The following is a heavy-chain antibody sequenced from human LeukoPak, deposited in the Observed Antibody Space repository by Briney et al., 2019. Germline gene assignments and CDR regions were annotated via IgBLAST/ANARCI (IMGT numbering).Heavy chain of an antibody. CDR2: ISGSSYYI. Sequence: GGSLRLSCAASGFIFSDTYINWIRQAPGKGLEWVSSISGSSYYIYYADSVKGRFTISRDNAKNSLYLQMNSLRAEDTAVYYCARKTYYYESSDFGWFDFWGQGTLVNVSS. D-gene: IGHD3-22*01. CDR3: ARKTYYYESSDFGWFDF. V-gene: IGHV3-21*01. J-gene: IGHJ5*01. CDR1: GFIFSDTY.